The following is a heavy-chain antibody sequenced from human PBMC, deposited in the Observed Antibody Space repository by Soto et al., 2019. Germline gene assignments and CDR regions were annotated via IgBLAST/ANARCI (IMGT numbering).Heavy chain of an antibody. Sequence: SVKVSCKASGCTFSSYAISWVRQAPGQGLEWMGGIIPIFGTANYAQKFQGRVTITADESTSTAYMELSSLRSEDTAVYYCASRAPAAVVPAARPTYYSYGMDVWGQGTTVTVSS. CDR1: GCTFSSYA. CDR2: IIPIFGTA. V-gene: IGHV1-69*13. D-gene: IGHD2-2*01. J-gene: IGHJ6*02. CDR3: ASRAPAAVVPAARPTYYSYGMDV.